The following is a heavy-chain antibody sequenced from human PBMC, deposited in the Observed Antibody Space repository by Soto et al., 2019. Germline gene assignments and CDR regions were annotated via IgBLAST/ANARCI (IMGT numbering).Heavy chain of an antibody. V-gene: IGHV2-5*01. CDR3: AHYYDFWSGYYPNFDY. Sequence: QITLKESGPTLVKPKQTLTLTCTFSGFSLSTSGVGVGWIRQPPGKALEWLALIYWNDDKRYSPSLKSRLTITKDTSKNQVVLTMTNMDPVDTATYYCAHYYDFWSGYYPNFDYWGQGTLVTVSS. D-gene: IGHD3-3*01. CDR1: GFSLSTSGVG. J-gene: IGHJ4*02. CDR2: IYWNDDK.